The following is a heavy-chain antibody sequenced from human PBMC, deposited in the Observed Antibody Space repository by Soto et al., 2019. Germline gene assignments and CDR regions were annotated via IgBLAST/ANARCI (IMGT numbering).Heavy chain of an antibody. CDR2: IYYTGIT. CDR3: AREGMAVAGSFDY. D-gene: IGHD6-19*01. V-gene: IGHV4-59*01. CDR1: GGSLRGYY. Sequence: ETLSLTCPVSGGSLRGYYWSWIRQPPGKGLEWIGYIYYTGITDYNPSLKSRVTISVDTSKNQFSLKLSSVTAADTAVYYCAREGMAVAGSFDYWGQGTLVTVSS. J-gene: IGHJ4*02.